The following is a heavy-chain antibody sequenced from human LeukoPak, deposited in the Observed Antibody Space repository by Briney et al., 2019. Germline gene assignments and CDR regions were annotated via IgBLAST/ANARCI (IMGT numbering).Heavy chain of an antibody. CDR3: AREGEATYWFDP. Sequence: KPSETLSLTCTVSGGSISSSSYYWGWIRQPPGKGLEWIGSIYYSGSTYYNPSLKSRVTISVDTSKNQFSLKLSSVTAADTAVYYCAREGEATYWFDPWGQGTLVTASS. V-gene: IGHV4-39*02. CDR1: GGSISSSSYY. CDR2: IYYSGST. J-gene: IGHJ5*02. D-gene: IGHD2-21*01.